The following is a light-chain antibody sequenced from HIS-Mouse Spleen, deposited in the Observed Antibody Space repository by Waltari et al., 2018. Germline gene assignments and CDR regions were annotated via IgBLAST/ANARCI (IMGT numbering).Light chain of an antibody. CDR3: QKRSNWPT. V-gene: IGKV3-11*01. Sequence: EIVLTQSPATLSLSPGERATLSCRASQSVSSYLAWYQQKPGQAPRLLIYDASNRATGIPARCSGSGSGTDFTLTISSREPEDFAVYYCQKRSNWPTFGGGTKVEI. J-gene: IGKJ4*01. CDR1: QSVSSY. CDR2: DAS.